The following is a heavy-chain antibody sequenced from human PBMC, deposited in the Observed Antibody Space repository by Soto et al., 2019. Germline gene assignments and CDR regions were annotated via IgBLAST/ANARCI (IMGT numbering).Heavy chain of an antibody. J-gene: IGHJ6*02. CDR2: ISAYNVKT. Sequence: ASVKVSCKASGYTFTSYGISWVRQAPGQGLEWKGWISAYNVKTNYAQKFQGRVTMTTDTSTSTAYMELRTLSFDDTAVYYCARFYYDSSGYYYVYYYYGMDVWGQGTTVTVSS. V-gene: IGHV1-18*01. CDR3: ARFYYDSSGYYYVYYYYGMDV. D-gene: IGHD3-22*01. CDR1: GYTFTSYG.